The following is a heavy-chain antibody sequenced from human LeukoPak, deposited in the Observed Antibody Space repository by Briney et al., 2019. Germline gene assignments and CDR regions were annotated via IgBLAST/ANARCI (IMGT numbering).Heavy chain of an antibody. D-gene: IGHD1-26*01. CDR3: AKDRFSVGADDAFDI. V-gene: IGHV3-23*01. J-gene: IGHJ3*02. Sequence: TGGSLRLSCAASGFTFSSYWMSWVRQAPGKGLEWVSAISGSGGSTYYADSVKGRFTISRDNSKNTLYLQMNSLRAEDTAVYYCAKDRFSVGADDAFDIWGQGTMVTVSS. CDR1: GFTFSSYW. CDR2: ISGSGGST.